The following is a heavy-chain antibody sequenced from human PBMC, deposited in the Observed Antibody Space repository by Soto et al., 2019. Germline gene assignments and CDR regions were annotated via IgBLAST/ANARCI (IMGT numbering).Heavy chain of an antibody. Sequence: QVQLQESGPGLVKPSQTLSVTCTVSGGSISSGGYYWSWIRQHPGKGLEWIGYIYYSGSTYYNPSLKSRVTISVDTYENQLSLKLSSVTSADMAVYYFARAVLGTVTSYPDHWGQVPLLTVSS. D-gene: IGHD4-17*01. CDR2: IYYSGST. J-gene: IGHJ4*02. CDR1: GGSISSGGYY. CDR3: ARAVLGTVTSYPDH. V-gene: IGHV4-31*03.